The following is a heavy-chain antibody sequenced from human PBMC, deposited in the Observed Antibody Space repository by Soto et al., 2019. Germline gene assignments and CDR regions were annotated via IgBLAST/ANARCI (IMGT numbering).Heavy chain of an antibody. CDR3: AKEYCSSTSCPKVGDEPPHFDY. Sequence: PGGSLRLSCAASGFTFSSYGMHWVRQAPGKGLEWVAVISYDGSNKYYADSVKGRFTISRDNSKNTLYLQMNSLRAEDTAVYYCAKEYCSSTSCPKVGDEPPHFDYWGQGTLVTVSS. D-gene: IGHD2-2*01. V-gene: IGHV3-30*18. CDR1: GFTFSSYG. J-gene: IGHJ4*02. CDR2: ISYDGSNK.